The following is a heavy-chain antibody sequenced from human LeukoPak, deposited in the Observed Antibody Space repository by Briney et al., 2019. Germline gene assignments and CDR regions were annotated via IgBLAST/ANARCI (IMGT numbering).Heavy chain of an antibody. CDR2: IIPIFGTA. J-gene: IGHJ6*03. Sequence: ASVKVSCKASGGTFSSYAISWVRQAPGQGLEWMGGIIPIFGTANYAQKFQGRVTITTDESTSTAYMELSSLRSEDTAVYYCASGRGISAARPHYYMDVWGKGTTVTVSS. CDR3: ASGRGISAARPHYYMDV. CDR1: GGTFSSYA. V-gene: IGHV1-69*05. D-gene: IGHD6-6*01.